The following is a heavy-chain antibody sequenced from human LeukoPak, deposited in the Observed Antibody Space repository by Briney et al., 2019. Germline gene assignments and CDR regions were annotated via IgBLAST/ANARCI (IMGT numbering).Heavy chain of an antibody. D-gene: IGHD3-10*01. CDR1: GFTFSNYG. V-gene: IGHV3-33*01. CDR3: ARDSEPYYYGSGTSGY. Sequence: GGSLRLSCAASGFTFSNYGMHWVRQAPGKGLEWVAVIWYDGSNKYYADSVKGRFTISRDNSKNTLYLQMNSLRAEDTAVYYCARDSEPYYYGSGTSGYWGQGTLVTVSS. J-gene: IGHJ4*02. CDR2: IWYDGSNK.